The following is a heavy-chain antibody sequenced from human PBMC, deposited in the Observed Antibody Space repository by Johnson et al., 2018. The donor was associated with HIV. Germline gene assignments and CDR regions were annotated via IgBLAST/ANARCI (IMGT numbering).Heavy chain of an antibody. CDR3: AKALSGWFDAFDI. CDR1: GFTFADYA. D-gene: IGHD6-19*01. Sequence: VQLVESGGGLVQPGRSLRLSCAASGFTFADYAMHWVRQAPGKGLEWVSGISWNSDSIGYVDSVKGRFTISRDNAKNSLYLQMNSLRAEDTALYYCAKALSGWFDAFDIWGQGTMVTVSS. V-gene: IGHV3-9*01. CDR2: ISWNSDSI. J-gene: IGHJ3*02.